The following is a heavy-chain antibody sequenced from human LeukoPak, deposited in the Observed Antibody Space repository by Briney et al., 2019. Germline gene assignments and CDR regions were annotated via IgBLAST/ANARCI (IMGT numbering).Heavy chain of an antibody. CDR1: GFTFSRYS. V-gene: IGHV3-21*01. D-gene: IGHD2-2*01. CDR2: ISRGSSTI. Sequence: GGSLRLSCAASGFTFSRYSMNWARRAPGKGLEWVSSISRGSSTIYYADSVKGRFTISRDNAKNSLYLQMNSLRAEDAAVYYCARDSVVLPSASLDYWGQGTLVTVSS. J-gene: IGHJ4*02. CDR3: ARDSVVLPSASLDY.